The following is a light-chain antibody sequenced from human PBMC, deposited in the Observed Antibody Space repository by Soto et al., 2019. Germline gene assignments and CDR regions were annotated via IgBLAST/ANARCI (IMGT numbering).Light chain of an antibody. CDR3: KQSKSFPLT. Sequence: DIQMTQSPSSLSASVGDRVTITCRASQGIDRWLAWYQQKPGKAPKVLIYAASSLRSGVPSRFSGSGSGTDFSRPINSLQPEDLATYYCKQSKSFPLTFGGGTKVEIK. V-gene: IGKV1-12*01. J-gene: IGKJ4*01. CDR1: QGIDRW. CDR2: AAS.